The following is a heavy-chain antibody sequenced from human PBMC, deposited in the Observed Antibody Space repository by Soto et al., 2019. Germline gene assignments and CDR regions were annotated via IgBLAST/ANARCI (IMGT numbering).Heavy chain of an antibody. D-gene: IGHD2-8*01. Sequence: GGSLRLSCAPSGFAFSSYGMDWVRQAPGKGLEWVAVIWYGEGYKHYADSVKGRFTTSRDNSNNTLYLQMNSLTAEDTAVYYVARGRVTIIGVSDVWGQGTLVTVSS. CDR1: GFAFSSYG. CDR3: ARGRVTIIGVSDV. CDR2: IWYGEGYK. J-gene: IGHJ4*02. V-gene: IGHV3-33*01.